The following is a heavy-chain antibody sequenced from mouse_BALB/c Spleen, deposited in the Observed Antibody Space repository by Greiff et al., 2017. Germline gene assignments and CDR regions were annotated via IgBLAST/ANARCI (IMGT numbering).Heavy chain of an antibody. V-gene: IGHV7-3*02. D-gene: IGHD2-3*01. CDR3: ARDGYYEGFAY. Sequence: EVQLVESGGGLVQPGGSLRLSCATSGFTFTDYYMSWVRQPPGKALEWLGFIRNKANGYTTEYSASVKGRFTISRDNSQSILYLQMNTLGAEDSATYDCARDGYYEGFAYWGQGTLVTVSA. CDR1: GFTFTDYY. J-gene: IGHJ3*01. CDR2: IRNKANGYTT.